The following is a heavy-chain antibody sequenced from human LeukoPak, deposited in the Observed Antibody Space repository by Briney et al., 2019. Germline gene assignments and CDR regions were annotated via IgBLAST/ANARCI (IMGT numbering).Heavy chain of an antibody. V-gene: IGHV4-59*01. CDR1: GSGGSISNYD. Sequence: SETLSLTCTVSGSGGSISNYDWSWIRQPPGKGLEWIGYIYYSGSTNHNPPLKSRVTMSVDTSKNQLSLKLSSVTAADTAVYYCARDLRSSGWYVFDHWGRGTLVTVSS. CDR3: ARDLRSSGWYVFDH. CDR2: IYYSGST. J-gene: IGHJ4*02. D-gene: IGHD6-19*01.